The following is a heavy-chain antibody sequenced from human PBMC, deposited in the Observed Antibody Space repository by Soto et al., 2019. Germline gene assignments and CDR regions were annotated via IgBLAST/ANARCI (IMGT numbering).Heavy chain of an antibody. CDR3: ARGLLGYCSGGSCYSDFDY. CDR1: GFTFSSYS. J-gene: IGHJ4*02. CDR2: ISSSSSYI. Sequence: EGSLRLSCAASGFTFSSYSMNWVRQAPGKGLEWVSSISSSSSYIYYADSVKGRFTISRDNAKNSLYLQMNSLRAEDTAVYYCARGLLGYCSGGSCYSDFDYWGQGTLVTVSS. V-gene: IGHV3-21*01. D-gene: IGHD2-15*01.